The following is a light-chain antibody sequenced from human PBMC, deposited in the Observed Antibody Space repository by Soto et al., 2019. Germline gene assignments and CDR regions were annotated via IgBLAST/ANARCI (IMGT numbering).Light chain of an antibody. V-gene: IGLV2-11*01. CDR3: CSYTASDIWV. Sequence: QSALTQPRSVSGSPGQSVTIPCTGTNSDVGGYNFVSWYQQLPGKAPKLMISAVSQRPSGVPDRFSGSKSGNTASLTISGLQADDEADYFCCSYTASDIWVFGGGTKLTVL. CDR1: NSDVGGYNF. CDR2: AVS. J-gene: IGLJ3*02.